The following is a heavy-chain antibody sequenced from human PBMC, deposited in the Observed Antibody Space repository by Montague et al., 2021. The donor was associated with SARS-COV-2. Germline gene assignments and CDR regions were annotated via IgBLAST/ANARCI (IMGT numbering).Heavy chain of an antibody. Sequence: SETLSLTCAVYGGSFSGYWWPWIRQSPGEGLGWIGGISHSGSTKYNPSLKSRVTISVDTSKNQFSLDLTSVTAADTAVYYCARGAPGYWGQGTLVTVSS. CDR1: GGSFSGYW. V-gene: IGHV4-34*01. CDR2: ISHSGST. J-gene: IGHJ4*02. CDR3: ARGAPGY.